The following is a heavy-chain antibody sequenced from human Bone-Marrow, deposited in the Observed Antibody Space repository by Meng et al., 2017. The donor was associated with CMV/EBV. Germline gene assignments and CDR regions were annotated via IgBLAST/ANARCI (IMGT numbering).Heavy chain of an antibody. CDR2: ISYDGSNK. Sequence: GESLKISCAASGFTFSSYAMHWVRQAPGKGLEWVAVISYDGSNKYYADSVKGRFTISRDNSKNTLYLQMNSLRAEDTAVYYCARDRERSGWYSDIWGQGTLVTVSS. CDR1: GFTFSSYA. CDR3: ARDRERSGWYSDI. J-gene: IGHJ4*02. V-gene: IGHV3-30*04. D-gene: IGHD6-19*01.